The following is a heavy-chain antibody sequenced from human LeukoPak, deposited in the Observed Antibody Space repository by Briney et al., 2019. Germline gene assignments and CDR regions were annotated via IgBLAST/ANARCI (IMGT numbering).Heavy chain of an antibody. CDR3: ARDRIRNYYDSSGYPDAFDI. V-gene: IGHV3-21*01. J-gene: IGHJ3*02. CDR1: GFTFSSYS. Sequence: GGSLRLSCAASGFTFSSYSMNWVRQAPGKGLEWVSSISSSSSHIYYADSVKGRFTISRDNAKNSLYMQMNSLRAEDTAVYYCARDRIRNYYDSSGYPDAFDIWGQGTMVTVSS. CDR2: ISSSSSHI. D-gene: IGHD3-22*01.